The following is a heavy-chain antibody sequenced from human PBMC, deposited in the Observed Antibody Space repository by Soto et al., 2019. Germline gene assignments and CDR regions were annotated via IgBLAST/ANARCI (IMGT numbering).Heavy chain of an antibody. CDR1: GYTFTSYG. Sequence: GASVKVSCKASGYTFTSYGISWVRQAPGQGLEWMGWISAYNGNTNYAQKLQGRVTMTTDTSTSTAYMELRSLRSDDTAVYYCARDSIAAAAYNWFDPWGQGTLVTVSS. D-gene: IGHD6-13*01. CDR3: ARDSIAAAAYNWFDP. J-gene: IGHJ5*02. V-gene: IGHV1-18*04. CDR2: ISAYNGNT.